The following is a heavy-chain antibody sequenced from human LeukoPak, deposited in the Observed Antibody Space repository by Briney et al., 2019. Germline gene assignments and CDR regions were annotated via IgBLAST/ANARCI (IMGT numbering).Heavy chain of an antibody. CDR1: GGSISRYY. D-gene: IGHD5-18*01. CDR3: ARGYSLDY. Sequence: SETLSLTCTVSGGSISRYYWSWIRQPPGKRLEWIGYIYYSGSTNYNPSLKSRVTMSVDTSKNQFSLNLSSVTAADTAVYYCARGYSLDYWGQGTLVTVSS. V-gene: IGHV4-59*08. J-gene: IGHJ4*02. CDR2: IYYSGST.